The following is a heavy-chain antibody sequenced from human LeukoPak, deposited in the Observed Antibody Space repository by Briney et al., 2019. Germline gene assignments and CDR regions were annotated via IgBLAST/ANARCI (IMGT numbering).Heavy chain of an antibody. CDR1: GGSFSGYY. V-gene: IGHV4-34*01. J-gene: IGHJ4*02. CDR2: INHSGST. CDR3: ARVGPFFDY. Sequence: SETLSLTCAVYGGSFSGYYWSWIRQPPGKGLEWIGEINHSGSTNYNPSLKSRVTISVDTSKNHFSLRLSSVTTADTAVYYCARVGPFFDYWGQGILVTVSS.